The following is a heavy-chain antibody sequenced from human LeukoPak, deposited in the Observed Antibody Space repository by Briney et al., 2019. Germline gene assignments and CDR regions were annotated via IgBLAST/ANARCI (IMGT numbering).Heavy chain of an antibody. D-gene: IGHD1-26*01. CDR1: GYTFTSYG. CDR3: ARGRVGATEAPYFDY. V-gene: IGHV1-18*01. CDR2: ISAYNGNT. Sequence: ASVNVSCKASGYTFTSYGISWVRQAPGQGLEWMGWISAYNGNTNYAQKLQGRVTMTTDTSTSTAYMELRSLRSDDTAVYYCARGRVGATEAPYFDYWGQGTLVTVSS. J-gene: IGHJ4*02.